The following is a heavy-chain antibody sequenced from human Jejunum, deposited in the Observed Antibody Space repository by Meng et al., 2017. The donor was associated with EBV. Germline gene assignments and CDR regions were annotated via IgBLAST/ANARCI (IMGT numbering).Heavy chain of an antibody. CDR3: SFITTAGYYFDY. CDR2: ITSSSAYI. J-gene: IGHJ4*02. Sequence: EVQLVESGGGLVKPGGSLRLSCAASGFTFSSYSMNWVRQAPGKGLEWVSSITSSSAYIYYADSVKGRFTISRDNAKNSLYLQMNSLRAEDTAVYYCSFITTAGYYFDYWGQGTLVTVA. CDR1: GFTFSSYS. D-gene: IGHD6-13*01. V-gene: IGHV3-21*02.